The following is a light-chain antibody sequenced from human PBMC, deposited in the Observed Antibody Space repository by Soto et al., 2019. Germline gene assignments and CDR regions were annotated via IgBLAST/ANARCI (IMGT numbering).Light chain of an antibody. J-gene: IGKJ1*01. Sequence: IVLTQSPGTLSLSPGERATLSCRASQSVSNNYLAWYQQKPGQAPRLLIYGASNRATGIPDRFSGSGCGRDFVVTISRLESEEFAVYFWQQCGSSGTFGQGTKVDIK. V-gene: IGKV3-20*01. CDR1: QSVSNNY. CDR3: QQCGSSGT. CDR2: GAS.